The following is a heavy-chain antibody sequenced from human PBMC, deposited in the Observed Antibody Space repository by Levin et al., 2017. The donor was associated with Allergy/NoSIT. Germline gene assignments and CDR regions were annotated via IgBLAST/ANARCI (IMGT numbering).Heavy chain of an antibody. CDR1: GFTFSNYA. D-gene: IGHD6-13*01. J-gene: IGHJ3*02. V-gene: IGHV3-30-3*01. Sequence: PGGSLRLSCAASGFTFSNYAMHWVRQAPGKGLEWVSVISYDGGNEYYADSVKGRFTISRDNSKNTLYLQMNSLRVEDTAVYYCARRVYSSSWDQAFDIWGQGTMVTVSS. CDR3: ARRVYSSSWDQAFDI. CDR2: ISYDGGNE.